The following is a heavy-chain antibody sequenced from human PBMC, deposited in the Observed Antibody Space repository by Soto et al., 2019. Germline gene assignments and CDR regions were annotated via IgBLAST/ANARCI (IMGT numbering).Heavy chain of an antibody. CDR2: ISAHNGNT. D-gene: IGHD6-6*01. CDR1: GYAFTTYG. J-gene: IGHJ4*02. V-gene: IGHV1-18*01. CDR3: ARARDGDY. Sequence: QVHLVQSGAEVKKPGASVKVSCKGSGYAFTTYGITWVRQAPGQGLEWMGWISAHNGNTNYAQKLQGRVTVTRDTSTSMAYMELRSLRSDDTAVYYCARARDGDYWGQGALDTVSS.